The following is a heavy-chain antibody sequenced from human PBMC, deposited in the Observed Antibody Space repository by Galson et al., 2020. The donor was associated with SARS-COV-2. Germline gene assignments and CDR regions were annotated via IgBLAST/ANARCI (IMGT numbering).Heavy chain of an antibody. CDR1: GFIFSNYA. CDR2: ISYDGITK. Sequence: GGSLRLSCAVSGFIFSNYAMHWVRQAPGKGLEWVAVISYDGITKHYTDSVKGRFTISRDNSKNTLHLQMNSLRAEDTAMYYCARGPPYYDSTGYYPNWFDPWAQGTLVTVSA. CDR3: ARGPPYYDSTGYYPNWFDP. V-gene: IGHV3-30-3*01. J-gene: IGHJ5*02. D-gene: IGHD3-22*01.